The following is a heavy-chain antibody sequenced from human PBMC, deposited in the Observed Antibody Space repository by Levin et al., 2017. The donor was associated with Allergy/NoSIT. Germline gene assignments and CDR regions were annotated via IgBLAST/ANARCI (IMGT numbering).Heavy chain of an antibody. CDR2: ISSSSSHI. Sequence: PGESLKISCAASGFTFSSFSMNWVRQAPGKGLEWVSYISSSSSHIYYTDSVKGRFTISRDNAKSSLYLQMNSLRDEDTAVYYCARGSGMYLASDSFDFWGQGSLVTVSS. V-gene: IGHV3-48*02. CDR1: GFTFSSFS. CDR3: ARGSGMYLASDSFDF. J-gene: IGHJ4*02. D-gene: IGHD3-3*01.